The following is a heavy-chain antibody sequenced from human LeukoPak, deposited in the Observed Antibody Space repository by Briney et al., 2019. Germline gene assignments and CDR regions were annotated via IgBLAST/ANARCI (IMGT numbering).Heavy chain of an antibody. CDR3: ARGNIYDFWSGYSDNWFDP. D-gene: IGHD3-3*01. J-gene: IGHJ5*02. CDR2: INPNSGNT. Sequence: ASVKVSCKASGYTFTGYYMHWVRQAPGQGLEWMGRINPNSGNTGYAQKFQGRVTITRNTSISTAYMELSSLRSEDTAVYYCARGNIYDFWSGYSDNWFDPWGQGTLVTVSS. V-gene: IGHV1-8*03. CDR1: GYTFTGYY.